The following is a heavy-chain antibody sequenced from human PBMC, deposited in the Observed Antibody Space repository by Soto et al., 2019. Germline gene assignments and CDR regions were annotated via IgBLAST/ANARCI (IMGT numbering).Heavy chain of an antibody. V-gene: IGHV1-18*01. CDR2: IATYNTNR. D-gene: IGHD3-10*01. J-gene: IGHJ5*01. CDR3: ARVLRGVVNWFDP. CDR1: GDTFTNFG. Sequence: ASVKVSCKTSGDTFTNFGLSWVRQAPGQGLEWMGWIATYNTNRNYAQKFQGRLTLTTDTSTSTAYMELKSLGYDDTAVYCCARVLRGVVNWFDPWGQGTTVTVSS.